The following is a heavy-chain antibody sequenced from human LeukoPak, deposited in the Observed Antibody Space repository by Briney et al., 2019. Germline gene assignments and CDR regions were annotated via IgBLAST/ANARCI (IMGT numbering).Heavy chain of an antibody. J-gene: IGHJ3*01. D-gene: IGHD1-20*01. Sequence: PSETLSLTCTVSGGSISSSTYYWGWIRQPPGKGLEWIGSICYSGSTYYNPSLKSRVTISVDTSKNQFSLKLSSVTAADTAVYYCARRITGTDHDAFDVWGQGTMVTVSS. CDR1: GGSISSSTYY. CDR3: ARRITGTDHDAFDV. V-gene: IGHV4-39*01. CDR2: ICYSGST.